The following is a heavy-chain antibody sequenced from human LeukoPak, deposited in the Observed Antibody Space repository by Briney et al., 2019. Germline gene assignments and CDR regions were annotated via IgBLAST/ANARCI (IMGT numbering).Heavy chain of an antibody. CDR1: GGSISSSSYY. J-gene: IGHJ4*02. CDR3: ARENQPAYDFWSDYYRADYFDY. Sequence: SETLSLTCTVSGGSISSSSYYWGWIRQPPGKGLEWIGSIYYSGSTYYNPSLKSRVTLSVDTSKNQFSLKLSSVTAADTAVYYCARENQPAYDFWSDYYRADYFDYCGQGTLVTVSS. D-gene: IGHD3-3*01. V-gene: IGHV4-39*07. CDR2: IYYSGST.